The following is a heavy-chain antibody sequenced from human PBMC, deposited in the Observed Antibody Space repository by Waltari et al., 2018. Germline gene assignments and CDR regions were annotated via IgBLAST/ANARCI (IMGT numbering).Heavy chain of an antibody. V-gene: IGHV4-39*01. Sequence: QLQLQESGPGLVKPSETLSLTCTVSGGSISSSTYYWGWIRQPPGKGLEWIGTIYYSGSTYYNPSLKSRVTISVDTSKNQFSLKLSSVTAADTAVYYCARVHPSGGTVLYYFDYWGQGTLVTVSS. J-gene: IGHJ4*02. D-gene: IGHD1-1*01. CDR1: GGSISSSTYY. CDR3: ARVHPSGGTVLYYFDY. CDR2: IYYSGST.